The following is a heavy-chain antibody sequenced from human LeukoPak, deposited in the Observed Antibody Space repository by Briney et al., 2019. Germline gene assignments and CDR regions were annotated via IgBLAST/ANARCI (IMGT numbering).Heavy chain of an antibody. V-gene: IGHV1-69*04. CDR3: AREVLYNWNRVAGFDP. CDR1: GGTFSSYA. CDR2: IIPILGIA. D-gene: IGHD1-20*01. J-gene: IGHJ5*02. Sequence: SVKVSCKASGGTFSSYAISWVRQAPGQGLEWMGRIIPILGIANYAQKFQGRVTITAGKSTSTAYMELSSLRSEDTAVYYCAREVLYNWNRVAGFDPWGQGTLVTVSS.